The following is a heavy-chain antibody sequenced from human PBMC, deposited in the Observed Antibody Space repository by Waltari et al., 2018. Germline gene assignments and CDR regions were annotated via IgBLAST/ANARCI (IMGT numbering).Heavy chain of an antibody. V-gene: IGHV3-30*02. Sequence: QLLESVGGVVEAGGSLRLPCAGSGIIFRNNGKHRVRQIPGKGLEWVAFISFDGKKIFDADSVMGRFTISRDNSNNIVFLQMNSLRPEDSGVYYCAKDGDYSLTEYDAFDVWGQGTVVTVSP. CDR3: AKDGDYSLTEYDAFDV. D-gene: IGHD4-17*01. J-gene: IGHJ3*01. CDR1: GIIFRNNG. CDR2: ISFDGKKI.